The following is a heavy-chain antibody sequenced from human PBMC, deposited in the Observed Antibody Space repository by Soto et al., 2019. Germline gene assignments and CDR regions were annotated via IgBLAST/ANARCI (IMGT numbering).Heavy chain of an antibody. CDR1: GASIGTSYW. CDR2: IYHSGST. CDR3: ASGLVTTLHY. J-gene: IGHJ4*02. Sequence: PSETLSLTCAVSGASIGTSYWWSWVRLSPGKGLEWIGYIYHSGSTYYNPSLKSRVTISVDRSKNQFSLKLSSVTAADTAVYYCASGLVTTLHYWGQGTLVTVSS. D-gene: IGHD4-17*01. V-gene: IGHV4-4*02.